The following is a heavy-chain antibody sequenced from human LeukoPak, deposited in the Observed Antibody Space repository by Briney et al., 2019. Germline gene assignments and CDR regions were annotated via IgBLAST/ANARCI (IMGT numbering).Heavy chain of an antibody. J-gene: IGHJ4*02. CDR2: MNPNSGNT. CDR1: GYTFTSYD. V-gene: IGHV1-8*01. CDR3: ARGKGGYDYSVDTFDY. Sequence: ASVKVSCKASGYTFTSYDINWVRQATGQGLEWMGWMNPNSGNTGYAQKFQGRVTMTRNTSISTAYMELSSLRSEDTAVYYCARGKGGYDYSVDTFDYWGQGTLVTVSS. D-gene: IGHD5-12*01.